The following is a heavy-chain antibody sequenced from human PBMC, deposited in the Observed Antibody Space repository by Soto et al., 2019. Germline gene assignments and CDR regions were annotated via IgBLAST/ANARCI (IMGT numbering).Heavy chain of an antibody. D-gene: IGHD6-13*01. Sequence: GGSLRLSCAASGFTFSSYWMHWVRQAPGKGLVWVSRINSDGSSTSYADSVKGRFTISRDNAKNTLYLQMNSLRAEDTAVYYCARAPIAEAGTPFDYWGQGTLVTVSS. CDR2: INSDGSST. V-gene: IGHV3-74*01. CDR3: ARAPIAEAGTPFDY. J-gene: IGHJ4*02. CDR1: GFTFSSYW.